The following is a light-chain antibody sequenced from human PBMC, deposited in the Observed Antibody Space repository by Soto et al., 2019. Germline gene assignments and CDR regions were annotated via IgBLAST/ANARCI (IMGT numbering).Light chain of an antibody. V-gene: IGLV1-44*01. J-gene: IGLJ3*02. CDR3: ATWDGSLNGWV. CDR2: SNN. Sequence: QSVLTQPPSASGTPGQRVTISCSGSSYNIGRDTVNWYQQLPGTAPKLLIYSNNQRPSGVPDRFSASKSGASASLAISGLQSEDEADYFCATWDGSLNGWVFGGGTKVTVL. CDR1: SYNIGRDT.